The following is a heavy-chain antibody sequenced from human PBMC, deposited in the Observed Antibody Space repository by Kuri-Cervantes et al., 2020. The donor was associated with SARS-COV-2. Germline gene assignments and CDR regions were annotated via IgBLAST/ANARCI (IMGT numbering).Heavy chain of an antibody. CDR2: INSDGSST. CDR3: ARVGRYSYGFGY. D-gene: IGHD5-18*01. CDR1: GFTFSSYW. J-gene: IGHJ4*02. Sequence: GESLKISCAASGFTFSSYWMHWVRQAPGKGLVWVSRINSDGSSTSYADSVKGRFTISRDNAKNTLYLQMNSLRAEDTAVYYCARVGRYSYGFGYWGQGTLVTVSS. V-gene: IGHV3-74*01.